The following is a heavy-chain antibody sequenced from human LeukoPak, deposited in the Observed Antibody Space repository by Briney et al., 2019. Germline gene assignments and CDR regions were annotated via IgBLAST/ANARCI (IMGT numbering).Heavy chain of an antibody. CDR1: GGSISSNY. D-gene: IGHD1-26*01. CDR3: ARVVLYSGSYYEDY. Sequence: SETLSLTCTVSGGSISSNYWSWIRQPAGKGLEWIGRIYSSGTTNYNPSLKSRVTMSVDTSKNQFSLKLSSVTAADTAVYYCARVVLYSGSYYEDYWGQGTLVTVSS. J-gene: IGHJ4*02. CDR2: IYSSGTT. V-gene: IGHV4-4*07.